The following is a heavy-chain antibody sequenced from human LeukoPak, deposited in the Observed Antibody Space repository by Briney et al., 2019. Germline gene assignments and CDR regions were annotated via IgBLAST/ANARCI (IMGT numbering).Heavy chain of an antibody. J-gene: IGHJ4*02. Sequence: SETLSLTCTVSGGSISSYYWSWIRQPPGKGLEWIGYIYYSGSTNYNPSLKSRVTISVDTSKNQFSLKLSSVTAADTAVYYCARGGGAYYDNSGYYRGGSEFDYWGQGTLVTVSS. CDR1: GGSISSYY. CDR3: ARGGGAYYDNSGYYRGGSEFDY. CDR2: IYYSGST. D-gene: IGHD3-22*01. V-gene: IGHV4-59*01.